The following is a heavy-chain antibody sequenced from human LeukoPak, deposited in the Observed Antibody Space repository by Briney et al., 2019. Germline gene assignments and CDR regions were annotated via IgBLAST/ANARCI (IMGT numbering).Heavy chain of an antibody. D-gene: IGHD3-10*01. CDR3: ARGTSYYASGSYPDFDY. V-gene: IGHV1-8*03. CDR2: VNPNSGNT. Sequence: ASVKVSCTASGYTFANYEIHWVRQATGQGLEWMAWVNPNSGNTNYAQKFQGRVTVTRNTFISTAYMELGSLGFEDTAVYYCARGTSYYASGSYPDFDYWGQGTLVTVSS. J-gene: IGHJ4*02. CDR1: GYTFANYE.